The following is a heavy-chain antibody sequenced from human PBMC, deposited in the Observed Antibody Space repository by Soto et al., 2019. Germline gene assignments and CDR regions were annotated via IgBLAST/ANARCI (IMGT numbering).Heavy chain of an antibody. Sequence: ESGGGLVQPGGSLRLSCAGSGFSFSDYYIDWVRQAPGKGLEWVGRSRDKGNSYSTDYAASVKGRFTVSRDTSKNSLYLQMNSLEADDTALYYCARSIPGRTSFDSWGQGTLVTVSS. J-gene: IGHJ4*02. D-gene: IGHD1-1*01. CDR1: GFSFSDYY. CDR2: SRDKGNSYST. CDR3: ARSIPGRTSFDS. V-gene: IGHV3-72*01.